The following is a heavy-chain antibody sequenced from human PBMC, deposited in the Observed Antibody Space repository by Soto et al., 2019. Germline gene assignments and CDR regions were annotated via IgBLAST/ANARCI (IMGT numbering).Heavy chain of an antibody. V-gene: IGHV2-26*01. CDR1: GFSLSNARMG. J-gene: IGHJ4*02. Sequence: QVTLKESGPVLVKPTETLTLTCTVSGFSLSNARMGVSWIRQPPGKALEWLAHIFSNDEKSYSTSLKSRLTIPKDTSKSQVVLTMTNTDPVDTATYYCARGSYGGGSYYFDYWGQGTLVTVSS. CDR2: IFSNDEK. D-gene: IGHD3-10*01. CDR3: ARGSYGGGSYYFDY.